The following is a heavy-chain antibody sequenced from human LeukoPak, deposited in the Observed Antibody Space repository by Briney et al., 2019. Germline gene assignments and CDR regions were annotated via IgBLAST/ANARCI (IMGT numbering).Heavy chain of an antibody. D-gene: IGHD3-9*01. Sequence: PGGSLRLSCAASGFTFSSYAMSWVRQAPGKGLEWVSAISGSGGSTYYADSVKGRFTISRDNSKNTLYLQMNSLRAEDTAVYYCATVTLCYDILTGYYSDYWGQGTLVTVSS. CDR2: ISGSGGST. CDR3: ATVTLCYDILTGYYSDY. CDR1: GFTFSSYA. J-gene: IGHJ4*02. V-gene: IGHV3-23*01.